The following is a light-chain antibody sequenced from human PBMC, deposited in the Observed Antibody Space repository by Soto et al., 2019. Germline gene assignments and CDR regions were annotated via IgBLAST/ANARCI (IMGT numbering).Light chain of an antibody. Sequence: QSALTQPASVSGSPGQSITISCTGSSSDIGGYKYVSWYQHHPGKAPQLIIFDVINRPSGVSNRFSGSKSGNTASLTIFGLQAEDAADYYCFSYTSSTMYVFGTGTKVTVL. CDR2: DVI. J-gene: IGLJ1*01. CDR1: SSDIGGYKY. CDR3: FSYTSSTMYV. V-gene: IGLV2-14*03.